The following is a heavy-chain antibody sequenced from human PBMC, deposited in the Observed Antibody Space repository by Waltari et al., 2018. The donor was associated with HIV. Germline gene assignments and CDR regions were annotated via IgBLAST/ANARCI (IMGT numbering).Heavy chain of an antibody. J-gene: IGHJ6*02. Sequence: QVQLVQSGAEVKKPGASVKVSCKASGYTFTSYDINWVRQATGQGHEWMGWMKPNSGNTGYAQKFQGRVTMTRNTSISTAYMELSSLRSEDTAVYYCARGSTMVRGVIQYYYYGMDVWGQGTTVTVSS. CDR1: GYTFTSYD. V-gene: IGHV1-8*01. CDR3: ARGSTMVRGVIQYYYYGMDV. CDR2: MKPNSGNT. D-gene: IGHD3-10*01.